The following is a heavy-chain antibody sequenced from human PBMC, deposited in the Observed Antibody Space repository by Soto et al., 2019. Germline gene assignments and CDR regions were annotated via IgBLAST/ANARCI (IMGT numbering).Heavy chain of an antibody. Sequence: QVQLVQSGAEVKKPGASVKVSCKASGYTFTSYGISWVRQAPGQGLEWMGWISAYNGNTNYAQKLQGRVTMTTDTTTRTAYMELRSLRSDDTAVYYCARDLEGSTYFWGPPAARLGFDPWGQGTLVTVSS. CDR2: ISAYNGNT. J-gene: IGHJ5*02. CDR3: ARDLEGSTYFWGPPAARLGFDP. CDR1: GYTFTSYG. V-gene: IGHV1-18*04. D-gene: IGHD3-16*01.